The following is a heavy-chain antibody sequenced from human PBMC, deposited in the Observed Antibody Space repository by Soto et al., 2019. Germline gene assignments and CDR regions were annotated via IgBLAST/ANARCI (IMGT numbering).Heavy chain of an antibody. CDR2: ISAYNGNT. D-gene: IGHD5-18*01. CDR3: ARGSDTAMVTSYGMDV. CDR1: GYTFTSYG. Sequence: ASVKVSCKASGYTFTSYGISWVRQAPGQGLEWMGWISAYNGNTNYAQKLQGRVTMTTDTSTSTAYMELRSLRSDDTAVYYCARGSDTAMVTSYGMDVWGQGTTVTVSS. V-gene: IGHV1-18*01. J-gene: IGHJ6*02.